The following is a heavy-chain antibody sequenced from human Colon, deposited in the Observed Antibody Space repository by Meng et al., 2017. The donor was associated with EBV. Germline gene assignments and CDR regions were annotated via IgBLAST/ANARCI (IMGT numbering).Heavy chain of an antibody. Sequence: FQLVQSGADVKKPGASVKVSCKASGYTFASYGLSWVRQAPGQGLEWMGWISGYNGNTKYAERLQGRVTMTADTSTSTAYMELRDLRSDDAAVYYCARSDAPGLDYWGQGTLVTVSS. CDR1: GYTFASYG. CDR2: ISGYNGNT. J-gene: IGHJ4*02. CDR3: ARSDAPGLDY. V-gene: IGHV1-18*01. D-gene: IGHD2-8*01.